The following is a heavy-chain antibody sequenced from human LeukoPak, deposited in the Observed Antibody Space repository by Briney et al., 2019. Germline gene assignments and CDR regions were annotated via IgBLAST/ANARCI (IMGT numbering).Heavy chain of an antibody. CDR1: GGSISSGGYY. J-gene: IGHJ4*02. V-gene: IGHV4-31*03. CDR2: IYYSGST. CDR3: ARDPKYYDILTAYSYYFDY. D-gene: IGHD3-9*01. Sequence: SQTLSLTCTVSGGSISSGGYYWSWIRQHPGKGLEWIGYIYYSGSTYYNPSLKSRVTISVDKSKNQFSLKLTSMTAADTAVYYCARDPKYYDILTAYSYYFDYWGQGTLVTVSS.